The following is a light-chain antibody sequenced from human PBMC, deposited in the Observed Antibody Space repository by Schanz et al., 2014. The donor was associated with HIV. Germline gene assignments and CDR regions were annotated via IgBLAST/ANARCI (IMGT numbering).Light chain of an antibody. CDR3: QQFHTYPYT. CDR1: QYISRW. J-gene: IGKJ2*01. V-gene: IGKV1-5*03. Sequence: DIQMTQSPSTLSASVGDGVTITCRASQYISRWLAWYQQKPGQAPHLLIYQASTLQTGVSSRFSGSGSGTEFTLTISGLQPDDFATYFCQQFHTYPYTFGQGTRLDI. CDR2: QAS.